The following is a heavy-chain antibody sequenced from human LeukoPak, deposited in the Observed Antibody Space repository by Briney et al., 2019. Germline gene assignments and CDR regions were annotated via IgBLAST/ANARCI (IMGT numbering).Heavy chain of an antibody. V-gene: IGHV4-34*01. J-gene: IGHJ3*02. CDR3: ARRYCSSTSCYVRRENAFDI. CDR2: INHSGST. CDR1: GGSFSGYY. D-gene: IGHD2-2*01. Sequence: SETLSLTCAVYGGSFSGYYWSWIRQPPGKGLEWIGEINHSGSTNYNPSLKSRCTISVDTSKNQLSLKLSSVTAADTAVYYCARRYCSSTSCYVRRENAFDIWGQGTMVTVSS.